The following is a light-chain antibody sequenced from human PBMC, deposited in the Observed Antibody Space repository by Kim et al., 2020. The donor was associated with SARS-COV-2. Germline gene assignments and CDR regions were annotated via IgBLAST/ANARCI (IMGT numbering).Light chain of an antibody. CDR1: RIGRKT. Sequence: GKTASITCGGNRIGRKTVHWYQQKSGQAPVLVIHYDSARPSGIPERFSGSNSGNTATLTISRVEAGDEADYYCQVWDSSRDHPGWVFGGGTKLTVL. J-gene: IGLJ3*02. CDR3: QVWDSSRDHPGWV. CDR2: YDS. V-gene: IGLV3-21*04.